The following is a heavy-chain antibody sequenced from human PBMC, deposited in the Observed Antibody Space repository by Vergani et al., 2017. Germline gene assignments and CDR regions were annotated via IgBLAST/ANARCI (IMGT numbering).Heavy chain of an antibody. Sequence: QVPLQESGPGLVKPSETLSLTCTVSGGSISSSYRSWIRQPPGKGLEWIGFIYSSGSTNYHPSLKSRVTISLDTSKNHFSLQLNSVTAADTAMYYCARVSRGGGYYYYYMGVWGKGTTVTVSS. J-gene: IGHJ6*03. CDR2: IYSSGST. D-gene: IGHD2-15*01. CDR1: GGSISSSY. V-gene: IGHV4-59*01. CDR3: ARVSRGGGYYYYYMGV.